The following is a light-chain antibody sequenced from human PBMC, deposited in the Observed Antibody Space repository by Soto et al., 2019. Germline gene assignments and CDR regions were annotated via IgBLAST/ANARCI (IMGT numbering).Light chain of an antibody. V-gene: IGLV1-44*01. J-gene: IGLJ1*01. CDR3: AAWDDSLNASYV. CDR2: SNN. CDR1: SSNIGSNT. Sequence: QSVLTQPPSASGTPGQRVTISCSGSSSNIGSNTVNWYQQLPGTAPKLLIYSNNQRPSGVPDRFSGSKSGTSASLAISGLQSVDEADYYCAAWDDSLNASYVFGTGTQLTVL.